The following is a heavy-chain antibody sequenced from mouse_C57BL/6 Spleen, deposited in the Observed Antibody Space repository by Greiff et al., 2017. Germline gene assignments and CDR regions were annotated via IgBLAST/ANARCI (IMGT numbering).Heavy chain of an antibody. CDR2: ISSGGSYT. Sequence: DVKLQESGGDLVKPGGSLKLSCAASGFTFSSYGMSWVRQTPDKRLEWVATISSGGSYTYYPDSVKGRFTISRDNAKNTLYLQMSRLKSEDTAMYYCARQGMTTVVATNGYFDVWGTGTTVTVSS. CDR3: ARQGMTTVVATNGYFDV. J-gene: IGHJ1*03. V-gene: IGHV5-6*02. CDR1: GFTFSSYG. D-gene: IGHD1-1*01.